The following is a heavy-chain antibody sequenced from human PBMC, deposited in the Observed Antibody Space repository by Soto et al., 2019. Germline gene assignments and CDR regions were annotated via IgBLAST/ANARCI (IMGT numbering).Heavy chain of an antibody. CDR1: GYTFTSYY. CDR3: ARAYRDTESLILYYFDY. Sequence: ASVKVSCKASGYTFTSYYMHWVRQAPGQGLEWMGIINPSGGSTSYAQKFQGRVTMTRDTSTSTAYMELSSLRSEDMAVYYCARAYRDTESLILYYFDYWGQGTLVTVSS. J-gene: IGHJ4*02. D-gene: IGHD5-18*01. V-gene: IGHV1-46*03. CDR2: INPSGGST.